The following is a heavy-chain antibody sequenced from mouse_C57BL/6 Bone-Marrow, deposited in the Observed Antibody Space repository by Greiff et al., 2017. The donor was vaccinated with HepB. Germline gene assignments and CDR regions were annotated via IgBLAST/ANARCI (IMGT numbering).Heavy chain of an antibody. CDR2: IRNKANNHAT. CDR1: GFTFSDSW. D-gene: IGHD2-5*01. Sequence: EVHLVESGGGLVQPGGSMKLSCAASGFTFSDSWMDWVRQSPEKGLEWVAEIRNKANNHATYYAESVKGRFTISRDDSKSSVYLQMNSLRAEDTGIYYCTNYYSNWGFAYWGQGTLVTVSA. J-gene: IGHJ3*01. CDR3: TNYYSNWGFAY. V-gene: IGHV6-6*01.